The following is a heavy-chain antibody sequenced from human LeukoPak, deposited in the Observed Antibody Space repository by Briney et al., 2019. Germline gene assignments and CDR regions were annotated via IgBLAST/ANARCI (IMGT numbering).Heavy chain of an antibody. D-gene: IGHD2-2*01. CDR3: ARRVEYCSSTSCYPWYFDL. J-gene: IGHJ2*01. Sequence: SETLSLTCAVSGYSISSGYYWGWIRQPPGKGLEWIGSIYHSGGTYYNPSLKSRVTISVDTSKNQFSLKLSSVTAADTAVYYCARRVEYCSSTSCYPWYFDLWGRGTLVTVSS. CDR1: GYSISSGYY. CDR2: IYHSGGT. V-gene: IGHV4-38-2*01.